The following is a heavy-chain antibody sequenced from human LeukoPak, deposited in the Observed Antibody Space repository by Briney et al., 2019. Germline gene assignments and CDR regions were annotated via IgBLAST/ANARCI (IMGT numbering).Heavy chain of an antibody. Sequence: GGSLRLSCAASGFTFSNYWMHWVRQAPGKGLVWVSRINGDGHIISCADSVKGRFTISRDNTKNTLYLQMNSLRAEDTAVYYCARELLGFFDYWGQGTLVTVSS. J-gene: IGHJ4*02. CDR2: INGDGHII. V-gene: IGHV3-74*01. D-gene: IGHD2-15*01. CDR3: ARELLGFFDY. CDR1: GFTFSNYW.